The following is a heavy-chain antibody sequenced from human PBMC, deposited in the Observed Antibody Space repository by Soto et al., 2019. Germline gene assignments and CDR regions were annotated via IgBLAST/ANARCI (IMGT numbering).Heavy chain of an antibody. V-gene: IGHV4-31*03. Sequence: QVQLQESGPGLVKPSQTLSLTCTVSGGSISSGDYYWSWIRQHPGKGLEWIGYIYYSGSTYYNPSLKSRVTTSVDTSKNQVSLKLNSVTAADTAVYYCARWWSGSRQGFDPWGQGTLVTVSS. D-gene: IGHD3-3*01. CDR3: ARWWSGSRQGFDP. CDR2: IYYSGST. CDR1: GGSISSGDYY. J-gene: IGHJ5*02.